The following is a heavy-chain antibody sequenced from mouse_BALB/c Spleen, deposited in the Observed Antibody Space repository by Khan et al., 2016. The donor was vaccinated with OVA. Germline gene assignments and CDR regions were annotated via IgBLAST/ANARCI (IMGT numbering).Heavy chain of an antibody. CDR1: GYTFTSYV. Sequence: EVQLQESGPELVKPGASVKMSCKASGYTFTSYVMHWVKQKPGQGLEWIGYIYPFNGDTLYNEKFKDKATLTSDKSSSTADMEISSMPSEDSAVSFCAPVGTYYVSFSYWGQVTLVTVSA. J-gene: IGHJ3*01. CDR3: APVGTYYVSFSY. V-gene: IGHV1S136*01. D-gene: IGHD1-1*01. CDR2: IYPFNGDT.